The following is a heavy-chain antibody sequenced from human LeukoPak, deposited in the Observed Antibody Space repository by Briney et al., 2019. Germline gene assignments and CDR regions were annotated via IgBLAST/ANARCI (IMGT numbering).Heavy chain of an antibody. D-gene: IGHD2-2*01. CDR3: ARDIESYHPEYWFDP. J-gene: IGHJ5*02. CDR1: GFTFSTYG. V-gene: IGHV3-33*01. Sequence: GRSLRLSCVASGFTFSTYGMHWVPQAPGKGLEWVAVILYEGSNKYSAGSVKGRFTISRDNSKNTLYLQMNSLRAEDTALYYCARDIESYHPEYWFDPWGRGTLVTVSS. CDR2: ILYEGSNK.